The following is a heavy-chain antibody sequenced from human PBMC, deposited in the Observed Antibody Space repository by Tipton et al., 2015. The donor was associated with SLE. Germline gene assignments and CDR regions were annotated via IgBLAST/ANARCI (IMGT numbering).Heavy chain of an antibody. V-gene: IGHV4-59*08. CDR3: ARRSLSAVPK. J-gene: IGHJ4*02. CDR1: GGSISRYY. CDR2: IYYSGST. Sequence: PGLVKPSETLSLTCSVSGGSISRYYWSWIRQFPGKGLEWIGYIYYSGSTNYNPSLESRVTMSVDTSKNQFSLKVSSVTAADTAIYYCARRSLSAVPKWGQGTLVTVSS. D-gene: IGHD6-13*01.